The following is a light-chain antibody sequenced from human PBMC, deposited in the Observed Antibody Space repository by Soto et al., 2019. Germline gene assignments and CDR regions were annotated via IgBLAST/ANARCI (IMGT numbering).Light chain of an antibody. CDR1: ENIGAW. Sequence: DIQMTQSPSTLSASVGDRVTITCRASENIGAWLAWYQQKPGKAPKLLIYKASSLESGVPSRFSGSGSGTEFTLTISSLQPDDFATYYCQHYNSYSEAFGQGTKVDIK. J-gene: IGKJ1*01. V-gene: IGKV1-5*03. CDR3: QHYNSYSEA. CDR2: KAS.